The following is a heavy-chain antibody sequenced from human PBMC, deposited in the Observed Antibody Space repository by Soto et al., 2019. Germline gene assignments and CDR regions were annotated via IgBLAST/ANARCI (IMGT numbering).Heavy chain of an antibody. CDR2: ISCGGGDT. D-gene: IGHD3-22*01. Sequence: PGGSLRLSCTASGFTFSNYAMSWVRQAPGKGLEWASSISCGGGDTYYADSVKGRFTISRDNAKNTLFLQMNSLRVEDTALYYCAKKDGTDGYYDTFDIWGRGTMVTVSS. CDR3: AKKDGTDGYYDTFDI. V-gene: IGHV3-23*01. CDR1: GFTFSNYA. J-gene: IGHJ3*02.